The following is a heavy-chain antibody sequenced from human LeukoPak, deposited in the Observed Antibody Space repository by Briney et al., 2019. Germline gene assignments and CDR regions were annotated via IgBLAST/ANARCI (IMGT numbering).Heavy chain of an antibody. CDR1: GYPFTSYG. D-gene: IGHD2/OR15-2a*01. CDR2: IAAYNGAT. V-gene: IGHV1-18*01. CDR3: AREDSNSENF. Sequence: ASVKVSCKASGYPFTSYGLTWVRQTPGQGLQWMGWIAAYNGATNYAQIFQGRISMTTDTSTNTGYMELRSLTSDDTAVYYCAREDSNSENFWGQGTLVTVSS. J-gene: IGHJ4*02.